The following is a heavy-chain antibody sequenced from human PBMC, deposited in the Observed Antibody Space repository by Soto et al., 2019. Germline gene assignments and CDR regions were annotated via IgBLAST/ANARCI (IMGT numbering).Heavy chain of an antibody. CDR2: MNPNSGNT. CDR1: GYTFTSYD. Sequence: QVQLVQSGAEVKKPGASVKVSCKASGYTFTSYDINWVRQATGQGLEWMGWMNPNSGNTGYAQKFQGRVTMTRNTSISTAYMELSSLRSEDTAVYYCARGRKRDLGYYYYMDVWGKGTTVTVSS. D-gene: IGHD3-16*01. V-gene: IGHV1-8*01. CDR3: ARGRKRDLGYYYYMDV. J-gene: IGHJ6*03.